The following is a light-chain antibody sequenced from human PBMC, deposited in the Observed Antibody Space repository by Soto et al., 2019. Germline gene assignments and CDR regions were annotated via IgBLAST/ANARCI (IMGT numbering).Light chain of an antibody. CDR1: SSDVGGYDL. J-gene: IGLJ1*01. CDR3: CSYGDTTTYV. Sequence: QLVLTQPASVSGSPGQSITISCTGTSSDVGGYDLVSWYQQHPGRAPNLMIYDVSQRPSGVSNRFSGSKSGNTASLTISGLQDEDEADYYCCSYGDTTTYVFGTGTKLTVL. V-gene: IGLV2-23*02. CDR2: DVS.